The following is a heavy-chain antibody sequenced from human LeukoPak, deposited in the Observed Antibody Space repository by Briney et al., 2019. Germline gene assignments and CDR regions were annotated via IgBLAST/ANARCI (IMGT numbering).Heavy chain of an antibody. V-gene: IGHV3-15*01. CDR2: IKSKTNGGTA. CDR3: TTDDSGYYYYGMDV. Sequence: GGSLRLSCAASGFTFSNAWMSWVRQAPGKGLEWVGRIKSKTNGGTADYAAPVKGRFTIPRDDSKNTLYLQMNSLKTEDTAVYYCTTDDSGYYYYGMDVWGQGTTVTVSS. D-gene: IGHD6-25*01. J-gene: IGHJ6*02. CDR1: GFTFSNAW.